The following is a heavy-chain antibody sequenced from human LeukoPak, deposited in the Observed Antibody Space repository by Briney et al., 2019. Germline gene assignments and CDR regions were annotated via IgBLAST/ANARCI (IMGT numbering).Heavy chain of an antibody. CDR3: ARGAPNGGYEI. D-gene: IGHD5-12*01. CDR1: GFTFSSYG. CDR2: ISSSGSTT. Sequence: PGRSLRLSCAASGFTFSSYGMHWVRQAPGKGLEWVSYISSSGSTTYYADSVKGRFTISRDNAKNSLSLQMNSLRAEDTAVYYCARGAPNGGYEIWGQGTLVTASS. J-gene: IGHJ4*02. V-gene: IGHV3-48*04.